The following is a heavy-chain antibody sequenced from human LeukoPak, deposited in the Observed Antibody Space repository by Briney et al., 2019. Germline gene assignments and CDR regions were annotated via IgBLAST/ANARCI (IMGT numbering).Heavy chain of an antibody. Sequence: SETLSLTCAVYGGSFSGYYWSWIRQPPGKGLEWIGEINHSGSTNYNPSLKSRVIISVDMSKNQFSLKLSSVTAADTAVYYCARAKDTAMVSTAFDIWGQGTMVTVSS. V-gene: IGHV4-34*01. J-gene: IGHJ3*02. CDR1: GGSFSGYY. CDR3: ARAKDTAMVSTAFDI. D-gene: IGHD5-18*01. CDR2: INHSGST.